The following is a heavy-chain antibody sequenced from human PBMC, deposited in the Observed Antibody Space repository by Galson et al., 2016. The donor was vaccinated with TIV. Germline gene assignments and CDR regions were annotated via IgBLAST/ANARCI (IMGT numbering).Heavy chain of an antibody. CDR2: ISWNSGRV. CDR3: VKVPAAAGAGVLEN. Sequence: SLRLSCAASGFTFADNAMHWVRQRPGKGLEWVSSISWNSGRVGYVDSVKGRFTISRDNAKNSLYLQMNSLKIEDTAMYYCVKVPAAAGAGVLENWGQGTLVTVSP. V-gene: IGHV3-9*01. CDR1: GFTFADNA. D-gene: IGHD6-13*01. J-gene: IGHJ4*02.